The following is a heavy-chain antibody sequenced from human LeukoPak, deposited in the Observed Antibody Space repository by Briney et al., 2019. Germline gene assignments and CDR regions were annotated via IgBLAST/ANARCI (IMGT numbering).Heavy chain of an antibody. CDR2: INPSGGST. Sequence: ASVKVSCKASGYTFTSYYMHWVRQAPGQGLEWMGIINPSGGSTSYAQKFQGRVTMTRDTSTSTVYMELSSLRSEDTAVYYCARVSHWFLNDYGDPFDYWGQGTLVTVSS. CDR3: ARVSHWFLNDYGDPFDY. D-gene: IGHD4-17*01. CDR1: GYTFTSYY. J-gene: IGHJ4*02. V-gene: IGHV1-46*01.